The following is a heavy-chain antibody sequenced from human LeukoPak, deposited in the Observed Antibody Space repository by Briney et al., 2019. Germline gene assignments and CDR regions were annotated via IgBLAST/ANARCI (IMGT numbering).Heavy chain of an antibody. V-gene: IGHV4-59*01. D-gene: IGHD3-22*01. CDR2: IYYSGST. J-gene: IGHJ4*02. Sequence: PSETLSLTCTVSGGSISSYYWSWIRQPPGKGLEWIGYIYYSGSTNYNPSLKSRVTISVDTSKNQFSLKLSSVTAADTAVYYCAREMGYYDSSGLGYWGQGTLVTVSS. CDR1: GGSISSYY. CDR3: AREMGYYDSSGLGY.